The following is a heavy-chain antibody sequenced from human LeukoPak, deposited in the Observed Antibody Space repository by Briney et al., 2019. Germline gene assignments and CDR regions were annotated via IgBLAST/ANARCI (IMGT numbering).Heavy chain of an antibody. CDR2: IYSGGST. D-gene: IGHD6-13*01. CDR1: GFIVSSHY. CDR3: ARIISSWLYYFDY. V-gene: IGHV3-66*01. Sequence: PGGSLRLSCAASGFIVSSHYMSWVRQAPGKGLEWDSVIYSGGSTYYADSVKGRFTISRDNSKNTLYLQMNSLRVEDTAVYYCARIISSWLYYFDYWGQGALVTVSS. J-gene: IGHJ4*02.